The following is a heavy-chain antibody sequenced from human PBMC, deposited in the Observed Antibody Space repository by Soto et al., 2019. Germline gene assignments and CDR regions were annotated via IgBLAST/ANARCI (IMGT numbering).Heavy chain of an antibody. J-gene: IGHJ5*02. CDR1: GFTFSNAW. Sequence: PGGSLRLSCAASGFTFSNAWMSWVRQAPGKGLEWVGRIKSKTDGGTTDYAAPVKGRFTISRDDSKNTLYLQMNSLKTEDTAVYYCTTEMYYYGSGSYLDWFDPWGQGTLVTVSS. D-gene: IGHD3-10*01. CDR3: TTEMYYYGSGSYLDWFDP. V-gene: IGHV3-15*01. CDR2: IKSKTDGGTT.